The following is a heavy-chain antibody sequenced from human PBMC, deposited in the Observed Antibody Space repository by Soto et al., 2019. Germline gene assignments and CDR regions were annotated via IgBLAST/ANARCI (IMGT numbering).Heavy chain of an antibody. J-gene: IGHJ6*02. D-gene: IGHD5-18*01. CDR3: AMLYSYGTYYYYGMDV. Sequence: SETLSLTCTVSGGSISSYYWSWIRQPPGKGLEWIGYIYYSGSTNYNPSLKSRVTISVDTSKNQFSLKLSSVTAADTAVYYCAMLYSYGTYYYYGMDVWGQGTTVTVSS. CDR1: GGSISSYY. V-gene: IGHV4-59*01. CDR2: IYYSGST.